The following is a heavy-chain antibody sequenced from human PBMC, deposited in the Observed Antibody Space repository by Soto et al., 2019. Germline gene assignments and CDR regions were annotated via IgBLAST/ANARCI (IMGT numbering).Heavy chain of an antibody. CDR2: IYYSGST. J-gene: IGHJ4*02. D-gene: IGHD4-4*01. Sequence: QVQLQESGPGLVKPSQTLSLTCTVSGGSISSGGYYWSWIRQHPGKGLEGIGYIYYSGSTYYNPSLKSRVTISVDTSKNQFALKLSSVTAADTAVYYCARERARYSNQVVYFDYWGQGTLVTVSS. CDR1: GGSISSGGYY. CDR3: ARERARYSNQVVYFDY. V-gene: IGHV4-31*03.